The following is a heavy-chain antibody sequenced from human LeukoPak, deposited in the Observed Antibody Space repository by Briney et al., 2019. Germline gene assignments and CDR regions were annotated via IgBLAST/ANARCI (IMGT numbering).Heavy chain of an antibody. J-gene: IGHJ4*02. CDR1: GFTFSRNS. Sequence: GGSLRLSCAASGFTFSRNSMNWVRQAPGKGLEWVSSISSSSSYIYYADSVKGRFTISRDNAKNSLYLQMNSLRAEDTAVYYCVRDRGDYVWGSYLPYFDYWGQGTLVTVPS. CDR3: VRDRGDYVWGSYLPYFDY. D-gene: IGHD3-16*01. CDR2: ISSSSSYI. V-gene: IGHV3-21*01.